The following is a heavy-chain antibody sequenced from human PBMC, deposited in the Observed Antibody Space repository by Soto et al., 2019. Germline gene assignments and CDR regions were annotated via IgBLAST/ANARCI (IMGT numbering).Heavy chain of an antibody. V-gene: IGHV3-30*04. CDR1: GFTITNHA. J-gene: IGHJ3*02. D-gene: IGHD1-26*01. CDR2: LSYDGSNA. CDR3: AXDRIVGSQDGFNAFDI. Sequence: QVQLVESGGGVVQPGRSLRLSCAASGFTITNHAMHWVRQAPGKGLEWAAVLSYDGSNAYYADSVKGRFTISRDSPTXTXSREMNSLGPEXXXXXXXAXDRIVGSQDGFNAFDIWGQGTMVTVSS.